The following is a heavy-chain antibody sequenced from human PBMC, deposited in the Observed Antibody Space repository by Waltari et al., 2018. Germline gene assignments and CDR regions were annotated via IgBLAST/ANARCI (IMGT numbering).Heavy chain of an antibody. CDR3: ARHISYSWFDP. CDR1: GYSISSGYY. V-gene: IGHV4-38-2*01. CDR2: IYHSGSN. D-gene: IGHD2-2*02. J-gene: IGHJ5*02. Sequence: QVQLQESGPGLVKPSETLSLTCAVSGYSISSGYYWGWIRQPPGKGLEWIGSIYHSGSNYYNPSLKGRVTISVDTSKNQFSLKLSSVTAADTAVYYCARHISYSWFDPWGQGTLVTVSS.